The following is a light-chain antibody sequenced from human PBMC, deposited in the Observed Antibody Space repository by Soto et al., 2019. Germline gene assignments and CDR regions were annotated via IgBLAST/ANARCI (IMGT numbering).Light chain of an antibody. J-gene: IGKJ1*01. V-gene: IGKV1-5*03. CDR2: KAS. CDR1: QSISPW. Sequence: DIQMTQSPYTLSASVGDRDTITCRASQSISPWLAWYQQIPGEAPKLLIYKASSLESWVPSRFSGSGSGTESTLIISSLQPDDVATYYCQLYATFWTFGQGTKVEIK. CDR3: QLYATFWT.